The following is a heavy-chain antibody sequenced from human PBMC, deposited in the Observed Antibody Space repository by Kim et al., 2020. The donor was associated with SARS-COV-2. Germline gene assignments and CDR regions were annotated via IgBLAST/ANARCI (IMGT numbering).Heavy chain of an antibody. CDR1: GYTFTSYA. CDR2: INDGNGNT. CDR3: AREGYDFWSGYHEGRVMDV. V-gene: IGHV1-3*01. J-gene: IGHJ6*02. Sequence: ASVKVSCKASGYTFTSYAMHWVRQAPGQRLEWMGWINDGNGNTKYSQKFQGRVTITRDTSASTAYMELSSLRSEDTAVYYCAREGYDFWSGYHEGRVMDVLGQGTTVTVSS. D-gene: IGHD3-3*01.